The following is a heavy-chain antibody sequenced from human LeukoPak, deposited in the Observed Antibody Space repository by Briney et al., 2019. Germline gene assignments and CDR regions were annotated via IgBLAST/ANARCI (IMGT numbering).Heavy chain of an antibody. CDR1: GFTFSDYY. CDR3: ARHIQLWLYYFDY. Sequence: PGGSLRLSCAASGFTFSDYYMSWVRQAPGKGLEWVSVIYSGGSTYYADSVKGRFTISRDNSKNTLYLQMNSLRAEDTAVYYCARHIQLWLYYFDYWGQGTLVTVSS. CDR2: IYSGGST. V-gene: IGHV3-66*04. D-gene: IGHD5-18*01. J-gene: IGHJ4*02.